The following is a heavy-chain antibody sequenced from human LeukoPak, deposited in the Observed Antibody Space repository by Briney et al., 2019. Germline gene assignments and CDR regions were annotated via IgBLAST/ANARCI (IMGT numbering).Heavy chain of an antibody. CDR1: GFTFSSSA. J-gene: IGHJ4*02. D-gene: IGHD2-2*01. CDR2: IRSKANSYAT. V-gene: IGHV3-73*01. Sequence: QSGGSLRLSCAASGFTFSSSAMHRVRQASGKGLEWVGRIRSKANSYATGYAALVRGRFTISIDDSKNTAYLQMNSLKTEDTAVYYCTRPPSPYCSSTSCYESVDYWGQGTLVTVSS. CDR3: TRPPSPYCSSTSCYESVDY.